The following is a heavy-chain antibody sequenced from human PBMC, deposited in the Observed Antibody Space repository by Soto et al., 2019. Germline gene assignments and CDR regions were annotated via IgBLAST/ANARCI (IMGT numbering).Heavy chain of an antibody. D-gene: IGHD6-6*01. CDR3: TKRFVTRQLPNHVYPGMDV. Sequence: QEHLVQSGAEVNKPGASVTVSCQASGYLFSPYSVHWVRHAPEQALHWMGVIDPSDGSTIYAQQFKDRITLHSDTSSRTVFLGLTSLSFDDTAIYYCTKRFVTRQLPNHVYPGMDVWGQGTTVTVAS. V-gene: IGHV1-46*01. CDR2: IDPSDGST. J-gene: IGHJ6*02. CDR1: GYLFSPYS.